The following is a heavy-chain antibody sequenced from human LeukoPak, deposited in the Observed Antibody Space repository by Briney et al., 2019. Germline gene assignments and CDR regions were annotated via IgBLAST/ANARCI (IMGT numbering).Heavy chain of an antibody. CDR3: ARASSGTYYTFDY. CDR1: GGSISSGGYY. J-gene: IGHJ4*02. Sequence: PSETLSLTCTVSGGSISSGGYYWSWIRQPAGKGLEWIGRIYSSGSTNYNPSLKSRVTMSVDTSKNQFSLKLSSVTAADTAVYYCARASSGTYYTFDYWGQGTLVTVSS. CDR2: IYSSGST. D-gene: IGHD3-10*01. V-gene: IGHV4-61*02.